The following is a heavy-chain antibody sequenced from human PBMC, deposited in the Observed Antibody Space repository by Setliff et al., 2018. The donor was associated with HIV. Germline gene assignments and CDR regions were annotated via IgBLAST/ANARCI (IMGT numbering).Heavy chain of an antibody. D-gene: IGHD6-19*01. J-gene: IGHJ6*03. CDR2: MSWNGDRI. CDR3: AKSKWLPRNSYYYYMDV. CDR1: GFNFDDFG. Sequence: PGGSLRLSCTSSGFNFDDFGMAWVRQAPGKGLQWVSGMSWNGDRILYADSVKGRFTISRDNAKNSLYLQMNSLRDEDTALYYCAKSKWLPRNSYYYYMDVWGKGTTVTVSS. V-gene: IGHV3-20*04.